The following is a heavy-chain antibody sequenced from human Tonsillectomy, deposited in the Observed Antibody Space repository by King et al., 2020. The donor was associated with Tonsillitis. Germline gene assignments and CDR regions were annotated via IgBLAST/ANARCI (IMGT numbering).Heavy chain of an antibody. J-gene: IGHJ4*02. V-gene: IGHV3-30-3*01. CDR1: GFTFSSYT. CDR3: ARVITGSTIDY. D-gene: IGHD1-20*01. CDR2: ISYDGSNK. Sequence: VQLVESGGGVVQPGRSLRLSCAASGFTFSSYTMHWVRQAPGKGLEWVAVISYDGSNKYYADSVKGRFTISRDNSKNTLYLQMNSLRAEDTAVYYCARVITGSTIDYWGLGTLVTVSS.